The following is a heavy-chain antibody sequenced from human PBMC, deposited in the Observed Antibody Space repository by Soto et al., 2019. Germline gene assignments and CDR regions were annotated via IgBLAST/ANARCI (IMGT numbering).Heavy chain of an antibody. V-gene: IGHV4-30-4*01. CDR3: VREGTKISPQGYITAAGRFDH. CDR1: GGSITTDDYF. J-gene: IGHJ4*02. D-gene: IGHD6-25*01. Sequence: SATLALTCTVSGGSITTDDYFWSWIRQSAERGLEWIGFIFHSGNTFNNPSLSGRASLSVDTSKNEFSLNLTSVTAADTAVYYCVREGTKISPQGYITAAGRFDHWGQGALVTVSS. CDR2: IFHSGNT.